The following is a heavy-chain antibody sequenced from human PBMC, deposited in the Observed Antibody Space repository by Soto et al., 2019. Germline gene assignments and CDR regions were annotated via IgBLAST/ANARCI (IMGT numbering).Heavy chain of an antibody. CDR3: ARMTTTHSFAF. D-gene: IGHD4-4*01. V-gene: IGHV2-5*02. J-gene: IGHJ4*02. CDR2: IYWDDDK. Sequence: SGPTLVNPTQTLTLTCTFSGFSLSTSAVGVGWIRQPPGKALEWLALIYWDDDKRYSTSLKSRLTISRGTSKNQVVLTMTNMDPVDTATYYCARMTTTHSFAFWGQGTLVTVSS. CDR1: GFSLSTSAVG.